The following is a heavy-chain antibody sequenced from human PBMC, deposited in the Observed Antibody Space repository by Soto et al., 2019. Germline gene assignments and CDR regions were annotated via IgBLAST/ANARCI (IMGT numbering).Heavy chain of an antibody. CDR2: IYYSGST. CDR1: GGSISSGGYY. V-gene: IGHV4-31*03. D-gene: IGHD6-13*01. J-gene: IGHJ5*02. Sequence: QVQLQESGPGLVKPSQTLSLTCTVSGGSISSGGYYWSWIRQHPGKGLEWIGYIYYSGSTYYNPSLKSRVTISVDTSKNQCSLKLSSVTAADTAVYYCARGRSSSWYWFDPWGQGTLVTVSS. CDR3: ARGRSSSWYWFDP.